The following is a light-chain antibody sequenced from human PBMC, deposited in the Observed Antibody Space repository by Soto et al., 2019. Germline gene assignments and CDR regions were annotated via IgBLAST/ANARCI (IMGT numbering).Light chain of an antibody. CDR1: QSVSSSY. CDR2: GAS. Sequence: EIVLTQSPGTLSLSPGERATLSCRASQSVSSSYLAWYQQKPGQAPRLLIYGASSRATDIPDRFSGSGSGTDFTLTISRLETEDFAVYYCQQYSSSPTYTFGQGTKLEIK. CDR3: QQYSSSPTYT. J-gene: IGKJ2*01. V-gene: IGKV3-20*01.